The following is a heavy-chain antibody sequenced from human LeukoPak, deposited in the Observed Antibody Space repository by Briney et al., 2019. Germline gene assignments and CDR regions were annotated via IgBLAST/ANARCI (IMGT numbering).Heavy chain of an antibody. CDR3: ARDFGAGYYYGSGSYYPY. CDR1: GGSISGSSYY. CDR2: IYYSGST. Sequence: PSETLSLTCTVSGGSISGSSYYWGWIRQPPGKGLEWIGSIYYSGSTYYNPSLKSRVTISVDTSKNQFSLKLSSVTAADTAVYYCARDFGAGYYYGSGSYYPYWGQGTLVTVSS. J-gene: IGHJ4*02. V-gene: IGHV4-39*02. D-gene: IGHD3-10*01.